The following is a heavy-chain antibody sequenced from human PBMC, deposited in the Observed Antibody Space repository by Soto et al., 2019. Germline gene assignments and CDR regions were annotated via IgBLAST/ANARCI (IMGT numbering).Heavy chain of an antibody. J-gene: IGHJ4*02. Sequence: SVKVSCKASGGTFSSYAISWVRQAPGQGLEWMGGIIPIFGTANYAQKFQGRVTITADESTSTAYMELSSLRSEDTAVYYCARIVEMATIRYFDYWGQGTLVTVSS. CDR2: IIPIFGTA. D-gene: IGHD5-12*01. V-gene: IGHV1-69*13. CDR3: ARIVEMATIRYFDY. CDR1: GGTFSSYA.